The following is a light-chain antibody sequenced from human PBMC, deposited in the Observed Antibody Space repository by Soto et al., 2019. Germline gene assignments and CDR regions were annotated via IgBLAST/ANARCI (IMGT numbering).Light chain of an antibody. V-gene: IGKV1-5*01. CDR3: QQSFSTPT. Sequence: DIQMTQSPSTLSASVGDILTINCRASQSISNWLAWYQQRPGKAPKILIFDASSLESGVPSRFSGSGSGTDFTLTISSLQPEDFATYYCQQSFSTPTLGQGTRLEIK. CDR1: QSISNW. CDR2: DAS. J-gene: IGKJ5*01.